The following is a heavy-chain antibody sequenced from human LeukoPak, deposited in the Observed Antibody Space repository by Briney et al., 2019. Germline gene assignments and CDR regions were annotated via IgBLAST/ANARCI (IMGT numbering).Heavy chain of an antibody. CDR1: GFTFSSYW. Sequence: HPGGSLRLSCAASGFTFSSYWMSWVRQAPGRGLEWLANLKQDGSERYYVDSVKGRFTISRDNSKNTLYLQMNSLRAEDTAVYYCAKDGENGAYGDKYYYGMDVWGQGTTVTVSS. CDR3: AKDGENGAYGDKYYYGMDV. J-gene: IGHJ6*02. CDR2: LKQDGSER. V-gene: IGHV3-7*01. D-gene: IGHD4-23*01.